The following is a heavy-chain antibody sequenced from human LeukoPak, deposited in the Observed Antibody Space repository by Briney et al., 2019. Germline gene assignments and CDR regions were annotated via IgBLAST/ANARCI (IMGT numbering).Heavy chain of an antibody. V-gene: IGHV4-59*01. CDR1: GGSISNYY. CDR3: ARFGGPHAFDI. Sequence: ASETLSLTCTVSGGSISNYYWSWIRQPPGKGLEWIAYINYSGSTNYNPSLKSRVTISVDTSKNHFSLTLSSVTAADTAVYYCARFGGPHAFDIWGQGTMVTVSS. CDR2: INYSGST. J-gene: IGHJ3*02. D-gene: IGHD3-3*01.